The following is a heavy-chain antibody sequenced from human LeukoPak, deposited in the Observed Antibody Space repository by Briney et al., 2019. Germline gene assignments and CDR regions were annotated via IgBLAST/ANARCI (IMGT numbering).Heavy chain of an antibody. V-gene: IGHV3-33*01. CDR2: IWYDGSNK. Sequence: GGSLRLSCAASGFTFSSYGMHWVRQAPGKGLGWVAVIWYDGSNKYYADSVKGRFTISRDDSKNTLYLQMNSLRAEDTAVYYCARDRSIAASNGMDVWGKGTTVTVSS. D-gene: IGHD6-6*01. CDR1: GFTFSSYG. CDR3: ARDRSIAASNGMDV. J-gene: IGHJ6*04.